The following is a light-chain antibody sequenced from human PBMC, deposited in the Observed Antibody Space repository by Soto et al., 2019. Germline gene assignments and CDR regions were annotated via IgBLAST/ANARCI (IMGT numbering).Light chain of an antibody. J-gene: IGKJ5*01. CDR1: RSVSSY. V-gene: IGKV3-11*01. CDR3: QQSSNWPPIN. Sequence: EIVLSQSPGTLSLSPGEKATLSCRASRSVSSYLAWYQQKPGQAPRLLIYDASNRATGIPARFSGSGSGTDFTLTISSLEPEDFAVYYCQQSSNWPPINFGQGTRLEIK. CDR2: DAS.